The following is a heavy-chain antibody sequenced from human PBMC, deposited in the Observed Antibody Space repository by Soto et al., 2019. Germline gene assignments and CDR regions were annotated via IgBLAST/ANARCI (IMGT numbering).Heavy chain of an antibody. J-gene: IGHJ4*02. V-gene: IGHV1-3*01. CDR1: GYTFTSYS. CDR3: ARDRGYYGDY. CDR2: INAGNGNT. D-gene: IGHD3-10*01. Sequence: GASVKVSCKASGYTFTSYSMHWVRQAPGQRLEWMGWINAGNGNTEYSQKFQGRVTMTRGTSASTVYMELSSLRSEDTAVYYCARDRGYYGDYWGQGTLVTVSS.